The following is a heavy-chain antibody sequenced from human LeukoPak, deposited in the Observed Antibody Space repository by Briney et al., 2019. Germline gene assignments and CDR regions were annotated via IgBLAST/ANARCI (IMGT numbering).Heavy chain of an antibody. CDR3: ARTPYYYAMDV. CDR1: GFTFSGYW. V-gene: IGHV3-7*02. Sequence: GGSLRLSCAASGFTFSGYWMSWVRQAPGKGLEWVANIKQDGSEKYYVDSVKGRFTISRDNAKNSLYLQMNSLRAEDTAVYYCARTPYYYAMDVWGQGTTVTVSS. CDR2: IKQDGSEK. J-gene: IGHJ6*02. D-gene: IGHD2-15*01.